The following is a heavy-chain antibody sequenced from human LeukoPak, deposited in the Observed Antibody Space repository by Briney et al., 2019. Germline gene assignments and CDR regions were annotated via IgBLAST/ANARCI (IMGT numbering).Heavy chain of an antibody. CDR1: GYTFTSYY. CDR3: RAGRWAYYYDSSGYPEPYYFDY. CDR2: INPSGGST. V-gene: IGHV1-46*01. D-gene: IGHD3-22*01. Sequence: ASVQVSCQASGYTFTSYYMHWVRQAPGQGLEWMGIINPSGGSTSYAQKFQGRVTMTRDMSTSTVYMELSSLRSEDTAVYYCRAGRWAYYYDSSGYPEPYYFDYWGQGTLVTVSS. J-gene: IGHJ4*02.